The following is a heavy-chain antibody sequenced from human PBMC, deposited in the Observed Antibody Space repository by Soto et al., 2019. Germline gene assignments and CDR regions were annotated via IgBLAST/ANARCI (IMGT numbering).Heavy chain of an antibody. J-gene: IGHJ4*02. CDR3: ARDSAAVGNFDS. Sequence: LRLSCAVSGSTFSDYAIHWVRQAPGKGLEWMAVISYDGSNNDYADSVKGRFTISRDNSKNTVFLRMNSLRTDDTAVYYCARDSAAVGNFDSWGQGTLVTVSS. V-gene: IGHV3-30-3*01. CDR2: ISYDGSNN. CDR1: GSTFSDYA. D-gene: IGHD6-13*01.